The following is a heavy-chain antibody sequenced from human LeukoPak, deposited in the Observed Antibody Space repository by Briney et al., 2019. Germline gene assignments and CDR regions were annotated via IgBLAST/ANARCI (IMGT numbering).Heavy chain of an antibody. J-gene: IGHJ5*02. CDR3: ARVGYSGSYFNWFDP. Sequence: SETLSLTCTVSGGSISNYYWNWIRQPPGKGLEWIGYIYYSGTTNYNPSLKSRVSMSVDTSKNQFSLKLSSVTAADTAVYYCARVGYSGSYFNWFDPWGQGTLVTVSS. CDR1: GGSISNYY. CDR2: IYYSGTT. V-gene: IGHV4-59*12. D-gene: IGHD1-26*01.